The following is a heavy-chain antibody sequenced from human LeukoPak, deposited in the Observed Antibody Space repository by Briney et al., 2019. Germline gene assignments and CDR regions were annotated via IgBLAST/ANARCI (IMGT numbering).Heavy chain of an antibody. CDR2: IYSSGTT. CDR1: GGSFSGYY. Sequence: SETLSLTCAVYGGSFSGYYWSWIRRPAGKGLEWIGRIYSSGTTNYNLSLKSRVTMSVDTSKNQFSLSLTSVTAADTAVYYCAREARGGSTYFDNWGQGTLVTVSS. CDR3: AREARGGSTYFDN. D-gene: IGHD1-26*01. J-gene: IGHJ4*02. V-gene: IGHV4-4*07.